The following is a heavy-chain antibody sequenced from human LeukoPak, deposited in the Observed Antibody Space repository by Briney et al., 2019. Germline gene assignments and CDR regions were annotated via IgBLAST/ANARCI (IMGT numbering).Heavy chain of an antibody. CDR2: ISSDSNYI. CDR1: GFTFSSYS. Sequence: GGSLRLSCAASGFTFSSYSMNWVRQAPGKGLEWVSSISSDSNYIFYADSVQGRFTLSRDNAENSLFLQMNSLRAEDTAVYYCAKKKLDTDAFDIWGQGTMVTVSS. D-gene: IGHD3/OR15-3a*01. J-gene: IGHJ3*02. CDR3: AKKKLDTDAFDI. V-gene: IGHV3-21*04.